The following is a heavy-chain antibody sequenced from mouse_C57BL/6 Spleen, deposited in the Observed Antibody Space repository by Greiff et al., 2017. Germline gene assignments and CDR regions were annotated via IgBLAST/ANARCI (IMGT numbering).Heavy chain of an antibody. CDR2: IPPNSGST. Sequence: VQLQQPGAELVKPGASVKLSCKASGYTFTSSWMHWVKQRPGQGLEWIGMIPPNSGSTNYNEKFKSKATLTVDKSSSTAYMQLSSLTSEDSAVYYCASRGGYYGDYYAMDYWGQGTSVTVSS. CDR1: GYTFTSSW. V-gene: IGHV1-64*01. J-gene: IGHJ4*01. D-gene: IGHD1-1*01. CDR3: ASRGGYYGDYYAMDY.